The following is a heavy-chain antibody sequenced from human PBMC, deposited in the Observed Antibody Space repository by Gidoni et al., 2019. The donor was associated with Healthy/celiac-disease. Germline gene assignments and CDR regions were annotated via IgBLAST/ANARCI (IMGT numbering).Heavy chain of an antibody. CDR1: GFTFSSYD. D-gene: IGHD5-12*01. CDR2: ISSSGSTI. J-gene: IGHJ4*02. Sequence: EVQLVESGGGLVQPGGSLILSCLASGFTFSSYDLNWVGQAPGKGLECVSYISSSGSTIYYADSVKGRFTISRDNAKNSLYLQMNSLRAEDTAVYYCARDRRRWLQFFDYWGQGTLVTVSS. CDR3: ARDRRRWLQFFDY. V-gene: IGHV3-48*03.